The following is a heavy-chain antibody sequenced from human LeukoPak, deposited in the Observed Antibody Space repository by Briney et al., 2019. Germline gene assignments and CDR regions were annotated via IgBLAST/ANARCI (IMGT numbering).Heavy chain of an antibody. CDR3: ARIRITMIVVVNHGAFDI. CDR2: IYPGDSDT. Sequence: GESLKISCKGSGYSFTSYWIGWVRQMPGKGLEWMGIIYPGDSDTRYSPSFQGQVTISADMSISTAYLQWSSLKASDTAMYYCARIRITMIVVVNHGAFDIWGQGTMVTVSS. J-gene: IGHJ3*02. D-gene: IGHD3-22*01. V-gene: IGHV5-51*01. CDR1: GYSFTSYW.